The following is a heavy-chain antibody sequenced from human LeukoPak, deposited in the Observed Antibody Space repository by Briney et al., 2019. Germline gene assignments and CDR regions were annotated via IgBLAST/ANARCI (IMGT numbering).Heavy chain of an antibody. V-gene: IGHV4-39*01. CDR2: IHYSGST. CDR1: GGSISSSSYY. Sequence: PSETLSLTCTVSGGSISSSSYYWGWVRQPPGTGLEWIGSIHYSGSTYYNPSLKSRVTISLDTSKNQFSLKLSSVTAADTAVYYCARQIVVVPAAHFDFWGQGTLVTVSS. J-gene: IGHJ4*02. CDR3: ARQIVVVPAAHFDF. D-gene: IGHD2-2*01.